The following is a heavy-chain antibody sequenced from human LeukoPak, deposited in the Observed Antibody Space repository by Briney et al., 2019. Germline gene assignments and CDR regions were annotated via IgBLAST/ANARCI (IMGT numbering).Heavy chain of an antibody. V-gene: IGHV1-18*01. J-gene: IGHJ4*02. Sequence: ASVKVSCKASGYTFTSYVISWVRQAPGQGLEWMGWISAYNGNTNYAQKLQGRVTMTTDTSTSTAYMELRSLRSDDTAVYYCARVLSSMVRGLIPVSYCIDFWGQGTLVTVSS. CDR3: ARVLSSMVRGLIPVSYCIDF. CDR2: ISAYNGNT. CDR1: GYTFTSYV. D-gene: IGHD3-10*01.